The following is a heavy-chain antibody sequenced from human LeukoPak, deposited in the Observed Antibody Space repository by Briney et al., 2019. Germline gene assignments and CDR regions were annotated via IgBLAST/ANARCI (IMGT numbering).Heavy chain of an antibody. CDR1: GFIVSSKY. CDR3: ARAGPIDY. Sequence: PGGSLRLSCAASGFIVSSKYMSWVRQAPGKGLEWVSVIYSGGNTYYAASVEGRFTISRDNSKNTVYLQMNSLRVDDTAVYYCARAGPIDYWGQGTLVTVPT. CDR2: IYSGGNT. V-gene: IGHV3-53*01. J-gene: IGHJ4*02.